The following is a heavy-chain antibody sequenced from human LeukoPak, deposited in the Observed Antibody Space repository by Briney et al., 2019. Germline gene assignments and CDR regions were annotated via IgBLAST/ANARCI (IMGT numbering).Heavy chain of an antibody. CDR1: GFTFGRYW. CDR2: IKLDGSEK. J-gene: IGHJ4*02. D-gene: IGHD3-3*01. Sequence: GGSLRLSCVASGFTFGRYWMSWVRQAPGKGLERVANIKLDGSEKNYVDSVKGRFTISRDNTKNSLYLQMNSLRVEDTAVFYCARDQYDTWSRRGNFDSWGQGTLVIVSS. CDR3: ARDQYDTWSRRGNFDS. V-gene: IGHV3-7*03.